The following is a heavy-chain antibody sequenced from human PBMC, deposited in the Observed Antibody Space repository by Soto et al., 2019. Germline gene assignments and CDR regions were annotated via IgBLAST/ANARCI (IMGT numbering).Heavy chain of an antibody. V-gene: IGHV3-23*01. CDR2: ISGSGAET. CDR3: AKELSQSAEYFYYFYGMDV. D-gene: IGHD6-19*01. Sequence: PGGSLRLSCAASGFTFSDYGMSWVRQAPGKGLEWVSAISGSGAETYYADYVKGRFTISRDNSKNTLYLQMNTLRAEDTAVYYCAKELSQSAEYFYYFYGMDVWGQGTTVTVSS. J-gene: IGHJ6*02. CDR1: GFTFSDYG.